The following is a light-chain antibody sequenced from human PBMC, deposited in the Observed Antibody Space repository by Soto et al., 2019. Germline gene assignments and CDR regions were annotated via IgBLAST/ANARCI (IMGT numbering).Light chain of an antibody. Sequence: DIQMTHSPSTLSGSVGDGVTITCTASQTISSWLAWYQQKPGKAPKLLIYKASTLKSGVPSRFSGSGSGTEFTLTISSLQPDDFATYYCQHYNSYSEAFGQGTKVDIK. J-gene: IGKJ1*01. CDR1: QTISSW. CDR2: KAS. CDR3: QHYNSYSEA. V-gene: IGKV1-5*03.